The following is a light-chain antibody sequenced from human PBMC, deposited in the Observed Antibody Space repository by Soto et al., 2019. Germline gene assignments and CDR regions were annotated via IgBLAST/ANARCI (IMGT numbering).Light chain of an antibody. CDR1: QSVGSN. CDR2: GAS. Sequence: EIVMTQSPATLSVSPGERATLSCRASQSVGSNLAWYQQRPGQAPRLLIYGASTRATGVPARFSGSGSGTEFTLTISSLHSEDFGIYFCQQYNNWPPDRTFGQGTKLEIK. J-gene: IGKJ1*01. CDR3: QQYNNWPPDRT. V-gene: IGKV3-15*01.